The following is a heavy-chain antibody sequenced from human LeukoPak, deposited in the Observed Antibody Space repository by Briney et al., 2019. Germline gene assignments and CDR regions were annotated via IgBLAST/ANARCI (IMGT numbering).Heavy chain of an antibody. V-gene: IGHV4-30-2*01. D-gene: IGHD4-11*01. CDR3: ARTPATTASYMDV. CDR1: GGSISSGGYY. Sequence: PSETLSLTCTVSGGSISSGGYYWSWIRQPPGKGLEWIGCIYHSGNAYYNPSLKSRVTISVDSSKNQFSLKLNSVTAADTAVYYCARTPATTASYMDVWGKGTTVTVSS. CDR2: IYHSGNA. J-gene: IGHJ6*03.